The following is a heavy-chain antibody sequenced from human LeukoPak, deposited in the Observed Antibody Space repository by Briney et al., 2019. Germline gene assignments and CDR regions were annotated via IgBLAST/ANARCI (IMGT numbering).Heavy chain of an antibody. D-gene: IGHD2-21*02. V-gene: IGHV3-23*01. J-gene: IGHJ1*01. Sequence: PGGSLRLSCAASGFTFDIYAMSSVRQAPGKGREWVSSISGTGGSTYYADSVKGRFTVSRDNSKNTLYVQMNNLRVEDTAVYYCAKDRYCGGDCYQEYFQQWGQGTLVTVSS. CDR3: AKDRYCGGDCYQEYFQQ. CDR1: GFTFDIYA. CDR2: ISGTGGST.